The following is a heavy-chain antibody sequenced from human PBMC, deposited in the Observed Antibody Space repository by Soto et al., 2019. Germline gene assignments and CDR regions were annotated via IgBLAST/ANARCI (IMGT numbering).Heavy chain of an antibody. J-gene: IGHJ6*03. V-gene: IGHV1-18*01. D-gene: IGHD3-3*01. CDR3: ARDYNGIRFFDYYYYMDV. CDR1: GYTFTSYG. Sequence: EASVKVSCKASGYTFTSYGISWVRQAPGQGLEWMGWISAYNGNTNYAQKLQGRVTMTTDTSTSTAYMELRSLRSDDTAVYYCARDYNGIRFFDYYYYMDVWGKGTTVTVSS. CDR2: ISAYNGNT.